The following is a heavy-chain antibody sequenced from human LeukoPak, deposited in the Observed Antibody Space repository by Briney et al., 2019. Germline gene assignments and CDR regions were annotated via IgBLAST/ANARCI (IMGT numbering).Heavy chain of an antibody. D-gene: IGHD3-3*01. J-gene: IGHJ3*02. V-gene: IGHV4-34*01. CDR1: GGSFSGYY. CDR2: INHSGST. CDR3: ARAQRFLEWLLYRRGAFDI. Sequence: PSETLSLTCAVYGGSFSGYYWSWIRQPPGKGLEWIGEINHSGSTNYNPSLKSRVTISVDTSKNQFSLKLSSVTAADTAVYYCARAQRFLEWLLYRRGAFDIWGQGTMVTVSS.